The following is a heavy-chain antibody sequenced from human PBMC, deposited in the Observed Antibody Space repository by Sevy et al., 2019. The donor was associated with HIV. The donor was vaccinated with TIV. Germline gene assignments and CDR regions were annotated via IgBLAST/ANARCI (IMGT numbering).Heavy chain of an antibody. D-gene: IGHD4-17*01. CDR2: ISGSGGSA. Sequence: GGSLRLSCAASGSPFSSYAMSWVRQAPGKGLEWVSTISGSGGSAYYADSVKGRFTISRDNSKNTLFLQMHSLRAEDTAVYYCAKGLRGTTTNNWFDPWGQGTLVTVSS. V-gene: IGHV3-23*01. J-gene: IGHJ5*02. CDR3: AKGLRGTTTNNWFDP. CDR1: GSPFSSYA.